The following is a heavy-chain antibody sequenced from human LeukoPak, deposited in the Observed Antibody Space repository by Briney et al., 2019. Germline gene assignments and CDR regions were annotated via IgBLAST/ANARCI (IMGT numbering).Heavy chain of an antibody. CDR2: VYYSGST. J-gene: IGHJ6*03. V-gene: IGHV4-39*07. CDR3: ARISSVWLKDFYYYMDV. D-gene: IGHD5-12*01. CDR1: GGSISSSLYY. Sequence: PSETLSLTCTVAGGSISSSLYYWGWMRQPPGKGLEWVGSVYYSGSTYYNSSLKSRVTMSIDTSKNQLSLMPSSVTAADTAVYYCARISSVWLKDFYYYMDVWGKGTTVTVSS.